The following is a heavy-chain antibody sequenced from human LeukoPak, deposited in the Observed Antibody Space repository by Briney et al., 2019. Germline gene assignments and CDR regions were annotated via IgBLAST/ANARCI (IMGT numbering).Heavy chain of an antibody. D-gene: IGHD6-19*01. CDR2: IYYTGST. CDR1: GGSISTYY. V-gene: IGHV4-59*01. J-gene: IGHJ4*02. CDR3: ARPLSSAWYFDY. Sequence: SETLSLTCTISGGSISTYYWSWIRQPPGKGLEWIGYIYYTGSTNYNPSLKSRVTFSVDTSKNHFSLKLSSVTAADTAVYYCARPLSSAWYFDYWGQGTLVTVSS.